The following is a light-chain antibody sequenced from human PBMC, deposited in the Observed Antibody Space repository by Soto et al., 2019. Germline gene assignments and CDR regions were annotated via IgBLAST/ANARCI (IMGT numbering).Light chain of an antibody. CDR1: QMVLYSSNNKNY. J-gene: IGKJ1*01. Sequence: DIVMTPSPKSLAVSLGERASIDFNSSQMVLYSSNNKNYLAWYQQKPGQPPKLLIYWASTRESGVPDRFSGSGSGTDFTLTISSLQAEDVAVYYCQQYYSAPWTFGQGTKVDIK. V-gene: IGKV4-1*01. CDR2: WAS. CDR3: QQYYSAPWT.